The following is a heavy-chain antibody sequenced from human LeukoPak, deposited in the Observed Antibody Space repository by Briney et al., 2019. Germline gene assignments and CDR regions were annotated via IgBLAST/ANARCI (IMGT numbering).Heavy chain of an antibody. J-gene: IGHJ4*02. D-gene: IGHD2-15*01. Sequence: SETLSLTCTVSGGSISSYYWSWIRQSPGKGLGWIGYIYYSGSTNYNPSLKGRVTISVDTSKNQFSLKLNSVTAADTAVYYCARVSTPYCSGGSCYRIDYWGQGTLVTVSS. V-gene: IGHV4-59*01. CDR1: GGSISSYY. CDR3: ARVSTPYCSGGSCYRIDY. CDR2: IYYSGST.